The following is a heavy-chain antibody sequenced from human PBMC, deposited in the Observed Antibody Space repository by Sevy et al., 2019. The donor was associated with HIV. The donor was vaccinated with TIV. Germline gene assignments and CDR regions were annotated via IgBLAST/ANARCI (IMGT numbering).Heavy chain of an antibody. J-gene: IGHJ4*02. CDR1: GYTFTGYY. CDR3: AKDRWGIAAAGTGVFDY. Sequence: ASVKVSCKASGYTFTGYYMHWVRQAPGQGLEWMGWINPNSGGTDYAQKFQGRVTMNRDTSISIAYMELSRLRSDDTAVYFCAKDRWGIAAAGTGVFDYWGQGALVTVSS. D-gene: IGHD6-13*01. V-gene: IGHV1-2*02. CDR2: INPNSGGT.